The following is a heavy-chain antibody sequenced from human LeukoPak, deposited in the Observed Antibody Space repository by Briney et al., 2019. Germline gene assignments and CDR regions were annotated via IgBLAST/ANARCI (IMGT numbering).Heavy chain of an antibody. D-gene: IGHD4-17*01. CDR1: GFTFSRYW. J-gene: IGHJ4*02. V-gene: IGHV3-7*04. CDR3: ARVPATVKADY. CDR2: INEDGSEK. Sequence: GGSLRLSCAASGFTFSRYWMTWVRQAPGKGLEWVANINEDGSEKYYVESVKGRFTISRDNAKNSLLLQMSTLRAEDTAVYYCARVPATVKADYWGQGTLVTVSS.